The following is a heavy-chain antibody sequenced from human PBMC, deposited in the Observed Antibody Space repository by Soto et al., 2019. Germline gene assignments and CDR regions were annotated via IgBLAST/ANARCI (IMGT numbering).Heavy chain of an antibody. V-gene: IGHV6-1*01. Sequence: PSQTLSLTCAISGDSVSSNSAAWNWIRQSPSRGLEWLGRTYYRSKWYNDYAVSVKSRITINPDTSKNQFSLQLNSVTPEDTAVYYCARDGFDIVVVPAALAYYYYYGMDVWGQGTTVTVSS. D-gene: IGHD2-2*01. J-gene: IGHJ6*02. CDR3: ARDGFDIVVVPAALAYYYYYGMDV. CDR1: GDSVSSNSAA. CDR2: TYYRSKWYN.